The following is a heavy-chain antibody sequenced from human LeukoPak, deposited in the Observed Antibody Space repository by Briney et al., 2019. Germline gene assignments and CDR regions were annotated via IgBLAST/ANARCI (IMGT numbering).Heavy chain of an antibody. CDR1: GGSFSDYY. J-gene: IGHJ6*04. V-gene: IGHV4-34*01. CDR2: INHSGTT. CDR3: ARGLRLPSRSAPAVPHV. Sequence: SETLSLTCAVYGGSFSDYYWNWIRQPPGKGLEWIWEINHSGTTNYNPSLKSRVTISVDTSKNQFSLRLSAVTAADTAVYHCARGLRLPSRSAPAVPHVWAKGTTVTVSA. D-gene: IGHD2-2*01.